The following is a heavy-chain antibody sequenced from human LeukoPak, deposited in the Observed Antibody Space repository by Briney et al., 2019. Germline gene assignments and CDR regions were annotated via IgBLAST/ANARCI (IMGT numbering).Heavy chain of an antibody. D-gene: IGHD3-22*01. CDR2: IYYSGST. Sequence: SETLSLTCTVSGGSISSYYWSWIRQPPGKGLEWIGYIYYSGSTNYNPSLKSRVTISVDTSKNQFSLKLSSVTAADTAVYYCARHSRGWRDYDSSRNWFDPWGQGTLVTVSS. J-gene: IGHJ5*02. CDR3: ARHSRGWRDYDSSRNWFDP. V-gene: IGHV4-59*08. CDR1: GGSISSYY.